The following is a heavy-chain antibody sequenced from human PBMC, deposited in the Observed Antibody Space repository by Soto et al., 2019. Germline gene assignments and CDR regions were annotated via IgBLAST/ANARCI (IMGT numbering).Heavy chain of an antibody. CDR3: ARWTGPFYFDS. CDR1: GFAFSTYS. J-gene: IGHJ4*02. Sequence: PGGSLRLSCAASGFAFSTYSMNWVRQAPGKGLEWVSYISSSSSTIYYADSVKGRFTISRDNAKNSLYLQMNSLRAEDTAVYYCARWTGPFYFDSWGPGILVTLFS. CDR2: ISSSSSTI. D-gene: IGHD3-9*01. V-gene: IGHV3-48*01.